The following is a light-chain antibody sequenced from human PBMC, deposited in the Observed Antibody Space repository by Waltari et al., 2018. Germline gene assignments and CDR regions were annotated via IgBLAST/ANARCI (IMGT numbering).Light chain of an antibody. V-gene: IGKV1-5*03. CDR2: KAS. CDR3: QQFKSFPFT. J-gene: IGKJ4*01. CDR1: QSISNW. Sequence: DIQMTQSPSTLSASVGDRVTITCRASQSISNWLAWYQQKPGKAPNLLIYKASSLESGVPSRFSGGGSGTEFTLTISSLQPXDFATYYCQQFKSFPFTFGGGTKVEVK.